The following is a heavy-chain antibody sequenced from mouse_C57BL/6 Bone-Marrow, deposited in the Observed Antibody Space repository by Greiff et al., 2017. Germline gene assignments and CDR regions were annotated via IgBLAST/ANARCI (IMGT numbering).Heavy chain of an antibody. CDR2: IHPNSGST. CDR3: DRVGWLIRFRFAY. J-gene: IGHJ3*01. V-gene: IGHV1-64*01. CDR1: GYTFTSYW. Sequence: QVQLQQPGAELVKPGASVKLSCKASGYTFTSYWMHWVKQRPGQGLEWIGMIHPNSGSTNYNEKFKSKATLTVDKSSSTAYMQLSSLTSAYSAVSYCDRVGWLIRFRFAYWGQGTLVTVSA. D-gene: IGHD2-3*01.